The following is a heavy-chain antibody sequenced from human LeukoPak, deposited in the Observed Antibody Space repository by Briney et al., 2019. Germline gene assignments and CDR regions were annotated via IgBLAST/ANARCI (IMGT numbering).Heavy chain of an antibody. CDR2: IKQDGSEK. V-gene: IGHV3-7*01. CDR3: ARARIAARRGGTVFDY. D-gene: IGHD6-6*01. J-gene: IGHJ4*02. Sequence: GGSLRLSCGASGFTFSSYWMSWVRQAPGKGLEWVANIKQDGSEKYYVDSVKGRFTISRDNAKNSLYLQMNSLRAEDTAVYYCARARIAARRGGTVFDYWGQGTLVTVSS. CDR1: GFTFSSYW.